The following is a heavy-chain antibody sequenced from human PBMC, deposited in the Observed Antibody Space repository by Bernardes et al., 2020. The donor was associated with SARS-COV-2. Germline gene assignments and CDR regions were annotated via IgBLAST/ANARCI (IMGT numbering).Heavy chain of an antibody. J-gene: IGHJ4*02. D-gene: IGHD2-21*02. CDR2: ISSSGSTI. V-gene: IGHV3-11*01. CDR1: GFTFSDYY. CDR3: ARDGDIVVVTAEY. Sequence: GESLKISCAASGFTFSDYYMSWIRQAPGKGLEWVSYISSSGSTIYYADSVKGRFTISRDNAKNSLYLQMNSLRAEDTAVYYCARDGDIVVVTAEYWGQGTLVTVSS.